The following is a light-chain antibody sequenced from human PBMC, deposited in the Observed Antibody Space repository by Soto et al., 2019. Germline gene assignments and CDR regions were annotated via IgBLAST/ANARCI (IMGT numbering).Light chain of an antibody. CDR3: QVWDSSTDHRV. CDR1: NIGGKS. Sequence: SYALTQPPSVSVAPGQTARVSCGGNNIGGKSVHWYQQKPGQAPVLVVYDDNDRPSGIPERFSGSNSGNTATLTISRVEAGDEADYYCQVWDSSTDHRVFGTGTKVTVL. J-gene: IGLJ1*01. CDR2: DDN. V-gene: IGLV3-21*02.